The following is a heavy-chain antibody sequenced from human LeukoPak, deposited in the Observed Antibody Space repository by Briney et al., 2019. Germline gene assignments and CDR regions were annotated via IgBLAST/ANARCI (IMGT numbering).Heavy chain of an antibody. CDR3: ARDYSAAADDAFDI. V-gene: IGHV1-2*02. Sequence: GASVKVSCKASGYTFTGYYMHWVRQAPGQGLEWMGWINPNSGGTNYAQKFQGRVTMTRDTSISTAHMELSRLRSDDTAVYYCARDYSAAADDAFDIWGQGTMVTVSS. CDR1: GYTFTGYY. CDR2: INPNSGGT. D-gene: IGHD2-2*01. J-gene: IGHJ3*02.